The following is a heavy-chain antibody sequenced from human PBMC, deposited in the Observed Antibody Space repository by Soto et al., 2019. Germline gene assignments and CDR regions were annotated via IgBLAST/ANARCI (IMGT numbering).Heavy chain of an antibody. CDR2: IYYSGLT. Sequence: PSETLSLTCTVPGGSISSYEWSWIGQRPGKGLEWIRYIYYSGLTDYNPYLKSRLTISACQSKDDFDLKMRGVTAADMAVYYCAYLRASTRYPGEWVQGTLVT. J-gene: IGHJ1*01. CDR1: GGSISSYE. CDR3: AYLRASTRYPGE. D-gene: IGHD2-15*01. V-gene: IGHV4-59*04.